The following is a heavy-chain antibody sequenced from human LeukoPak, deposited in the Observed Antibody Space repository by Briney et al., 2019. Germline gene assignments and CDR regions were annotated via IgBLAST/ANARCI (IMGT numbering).Heavy chain of an antibody. CDR2: MNSDGSSI. V-gene: IGHV3-74*01. Sequence: PGGSLRLSCAASGITFSSYWMHWVRQVPGKGLVWVSRMNSDGSSISCADSVKGRFTISRDNAKNTLYLQMNSLRAEDTAVYYCEGYYYDSSGSKGGFDYWGQGTLVTVSS. CDR1: GITFSSYW. J-gene: IGHJ4*02. D-gene: IGHD3-22*01. CDR3: EGYYYDSSGSKGGFDY.